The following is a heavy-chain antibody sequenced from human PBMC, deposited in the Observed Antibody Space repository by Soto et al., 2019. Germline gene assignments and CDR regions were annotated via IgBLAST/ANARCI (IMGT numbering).Heavy chain of an antibody. CDR1: RISVSSNY. J-gene: IGHJ6*03. V-gene: IGHV3-66*01. Sequence: EVQLVESGGGLVQPGGSLRLSCAGSRISVSSNYMSWVRQAPGKGLEWVSVIYTAGGTSYADSVKGRFTISRDHSKNTLFLQMNSLRAEDTAVYYSARGDYMDVWGKGTSVTVSS. CDR2: IYTAGGT. CDR3: ARGDYMDV.